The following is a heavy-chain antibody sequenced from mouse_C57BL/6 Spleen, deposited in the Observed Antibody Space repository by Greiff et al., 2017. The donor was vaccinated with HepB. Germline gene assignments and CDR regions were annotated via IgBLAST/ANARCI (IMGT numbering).Heavy chain of an antibody. Sequence: VQLQQSGAELVKPGASVKLSCKASGYTFTEYTIHWVKQRSGQGLEWIGWFYPGSGSIKYNEKFKDKATLTADKSSSTVYMELSRLTSEDSAVYFCARHEEEGTTVGATGYFDYWGQGTTLTVSS. J-gene: IGHJ2*01. CDR3: ARHEEEGTTVGATGYFDY. CDR1: GYTFTEYT. D-gene: IGHD1-1*01. V-gene: IGHV1-62-2*01. CDR2: FYPGSGSI.